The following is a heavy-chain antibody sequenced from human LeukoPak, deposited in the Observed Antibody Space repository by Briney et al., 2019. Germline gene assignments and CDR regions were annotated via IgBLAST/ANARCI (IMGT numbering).Heavy chain of an antibody. CDR1: GFTFSNYW. Sequence: PGGSLRLSCAASGFTFSNYWMSWVRQAPGKGLEWVANMKGDGSEKHYVDSMKGRFTISRDNAKNSLYLQMNRLTAEDTAVYYCARQVQYRSGYFPPDPWGQGTLVTVSS. V-gene: IGHV3-7*01. J-gene: IGHJ5*02. CDR2: MKGDGSEK. D-gene: IGHD6-19*01. CDR3: ARQVQYRSGYFPPDP.